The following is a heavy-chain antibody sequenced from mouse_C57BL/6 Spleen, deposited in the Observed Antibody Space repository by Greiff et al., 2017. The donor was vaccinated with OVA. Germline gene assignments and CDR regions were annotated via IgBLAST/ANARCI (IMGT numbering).Heavy chain of an antibody. D-gene: IGHD1-1*01. CDR2: INPNNGGT. Sequence: VQLKQSGPELVKPGASVKISCKASGYTFTDYYMNWVKQSHGKSLEWIGDINPNNGGTSYNQKFKGKATLTVDKSSSTAYMELRSLTSEDSAVYYCAREYYGSSYGAYWGQGTLVTVSA. CDR1: GYTFTDYY. CDR3: AREYYGSSYGAY. J-gene: IGHJ3*01. V-gene: IGHV1-26*01.